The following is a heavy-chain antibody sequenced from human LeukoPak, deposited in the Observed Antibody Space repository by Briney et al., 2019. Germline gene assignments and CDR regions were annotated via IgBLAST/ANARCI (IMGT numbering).Heavy chain of an antibody. CDR1: GFTFSSYA. CDR2: ISGSGGST. CDR3: AKYGFGEFHFDY. D-gene: IGHD3-10*01. V-gene: IGHV3-23*01. Sequence: GGSLRLSCAASGFTFSSYAMSWVRQAPGKGLEWGSAISGSGGSTYYADSVKGRFTISRDNSKNTLYLQMNSLRAEDTAVYYCAKYGFGEFHFDYWGQGTLVTVSS. J-gene: IGHJ4*02.